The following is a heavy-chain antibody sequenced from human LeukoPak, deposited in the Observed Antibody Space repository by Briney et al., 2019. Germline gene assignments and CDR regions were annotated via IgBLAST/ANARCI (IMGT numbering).Heavy chain of an antibody. CDR3: ARGTMIGDPRFDY. Sequence: PGGSLRLSCAASGFTFSSYWMSWVRQAPGKGLEWVANIKQDGSEKYYVDSVKGRFTISRDNAKNSLYLQMNSLRAEDTAVYYCARGTMIGDPRFDYWGQGTLVTVSS. CDR1: GFTFSSYW. V-gene: IGHV3-7*04. CDR2: IKQDGSEK. J-gene: IGHJ4*02. D-gene: IGHD3-22*01.